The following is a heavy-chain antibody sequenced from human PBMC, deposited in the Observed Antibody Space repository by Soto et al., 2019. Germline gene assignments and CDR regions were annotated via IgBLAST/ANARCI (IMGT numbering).Heavy chain of an antibody. Sequence: QVQLQESGPGLVKPSGTLSLTCAVSGGSISSSNWWSWVRQPPGKGLEWIGEIYHSGSTNYNPSLKTRAPXSXDXXKNPFSLKLSSVTAADTAVYYCASVRGGYYYAMDVWGQGTTVTVSS. D-gene: IGHD3-10*02. J-gene: IGHJ6*02. CDR2: IYHSGST. V-gene: IGHV4-4*02. CDR1: GGSISSSNW. CDR3: ASVRGGYYYAMDV.